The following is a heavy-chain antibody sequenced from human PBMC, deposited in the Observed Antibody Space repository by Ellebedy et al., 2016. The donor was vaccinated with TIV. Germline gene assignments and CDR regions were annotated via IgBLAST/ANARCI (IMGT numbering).Heavy chain of an antibody. D-gene: IGHD3-3*01. CDR1: GGSISSYY. V-gene: IGHV4-59*01. J-gene: IGHJ6*02. CDR3: ARSEDIEEWSGYYVSLGMDV. Sequence: MPSETLSLTCTVSGGSISSYYWSWIRQPPGTGLEWIGYIYYSGSTNYNPSLKSRVTISVDTSKNQFSLKLSSVTAADTAVYYCARSEDIEEWSGYYVSLGMDVWGQGTTVTVSS. CDR2: IYYSGST.